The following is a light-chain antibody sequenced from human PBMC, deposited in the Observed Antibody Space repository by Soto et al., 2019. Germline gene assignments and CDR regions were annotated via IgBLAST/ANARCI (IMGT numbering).Light chain of an antibody. Sequence: DIQMTQSPSTLSASVGDRVTITCRASQSISSWLAWYQQKPGKAPKPLIYKASTLQSGVPSRFSGSGSGTEFTLAISSLQPDDCATYYCQQYNDNWTFGQGTKVEMK. CDR2: KAS. J-gene: IGKJ1*01. V-gene: IGKV1-5*03. CDR3: QQYNDNWT. CDR1: QSISSW.